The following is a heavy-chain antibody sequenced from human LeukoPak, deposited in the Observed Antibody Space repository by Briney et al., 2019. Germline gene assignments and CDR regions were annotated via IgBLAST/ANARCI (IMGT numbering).Heavy chain of an antibody. J-gene: IGHJ5*02. D-gene: IGHD2-21*02. Sequence: SETLSLTCAVYGGSFSGYYWSWIRQPPGKGLEWIGEIYHSGSTNYNPSLKSRVTISVDKSKNQFSLKLSSVTAADTAVYYCARGLAYCGGDCYLNWFDPWGQGTLVTVSS. CDR1: GGSFSGYY. CDR3: ARGLAYCGGDCYLNWFDP. CDR2: IYHSGST. V-gene: IGHV4-34*01.